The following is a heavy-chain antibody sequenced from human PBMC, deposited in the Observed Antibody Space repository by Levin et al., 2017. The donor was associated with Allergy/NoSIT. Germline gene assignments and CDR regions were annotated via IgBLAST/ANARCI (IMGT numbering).Heavy chain of an antibody. V-gene: IGHV4-59*01. CDR3: ARGGQQLAYDY. CDR2: IYYSGST. D-gene: IGHD6-13*01. CDR1: GGSISSYY. Sequence: PSETLSLTCTVSGGSISSYYWSWIRQPPGKGLEWIGYIYYSGSTNYNPSLKSRVTISVDTSKNQFSLKLSSVTAADTAVYYCARGGQQLAYDYWGQGTLVTVSS. J-gene: IGHJ4*02.